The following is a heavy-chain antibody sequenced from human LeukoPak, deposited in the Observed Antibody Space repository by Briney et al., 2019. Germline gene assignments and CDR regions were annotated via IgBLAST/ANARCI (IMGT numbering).Heavy chain of an antibody. V-gene: IGHV3-7*01. CDR2: IKQDGSEK. CDR3: VRLVGSRSCSGGTCYSDY. D-gene: IGHD2-15*01. Sequence: GGSLRLSCAASGFTFSSYWMSWVRQAPGKGLEWVANIKQDGSEKYYVDSVEGRFTISRDNAKNSLYLQMNSLRDEDTAVYYCVRLVGSRSCSGGTCYSDYWGQGTLVTVSS. J-gene: IGHJ4*02. CDR1: GFTFSSYW.